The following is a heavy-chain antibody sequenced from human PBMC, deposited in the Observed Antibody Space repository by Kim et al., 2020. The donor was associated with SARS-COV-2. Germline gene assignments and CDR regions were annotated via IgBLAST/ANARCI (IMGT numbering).Heavy chain of an antibody. V-gene: IGHV1-69*13. J-gene: IGHJ6*02. CDR3: ACRTGGYCSSTSCSIYYYYYGMDV. D-gene: IGHD2-2*01. CDR1: GGTFSSYA. CDR2: IIPIFGTA. Sequence: SVKVSCKASGGTFSSYAISWVRQAPGQGLEWMGGIIPIFGTANYAQKFQGRVTITADESTSTAYMELSSLRSEDTAVYYCACRTGGYCSSTSCSIYYYYYGMDVWGQGTTVTVSS.